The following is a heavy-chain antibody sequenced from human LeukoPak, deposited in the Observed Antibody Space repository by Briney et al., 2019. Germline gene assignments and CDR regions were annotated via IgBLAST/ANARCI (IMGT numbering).Heavy chain of an antibody. CDR1: GYTFTGYY. D-gene: IGHD6-19*01. J-gene: IGHJ5*02. CDR3: ARDSSGWENWFDP. V-gene: IGHV1-2*02. CDR2: INPNSGGT. Sequence: ASVKVSCKASGYTFTGYYMHWVRQAPGQGLEWMGWINPNSGGTNYAQKFQGRVTMTRDTFISTAYMELSRLRSDDTAVYYCARDSSGWENWFDPWGQGTLVTVSS.